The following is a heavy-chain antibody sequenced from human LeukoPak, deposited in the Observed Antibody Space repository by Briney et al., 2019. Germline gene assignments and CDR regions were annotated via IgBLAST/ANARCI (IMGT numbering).Heavy chain of an antibody. Sequence: SGTLSLTCTVSGGSISSSSYYWGWIRQPPGKGLEWIGSIYYSGSTNYNPSLKSRVTISVDESKDQFSLKLSSVTAEDTAVYYCAKFLEAGSWIPAAILGFDYWGQGTLVTVSS. J-gene: IGHJ4*02. CDR2: IYYSGST. D-gene: IGHD2-2*01. CDR1: GGSISSSSYY. CDR3: AKFLEAGSWIPAAILGFDY. V-gene: IGHV4-39*07.